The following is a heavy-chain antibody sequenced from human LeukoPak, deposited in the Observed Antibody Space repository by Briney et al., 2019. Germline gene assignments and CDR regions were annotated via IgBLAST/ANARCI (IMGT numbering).Heavy chain of an antibody. CDR3: SRVYIGSGAFHFDY. CDR1: GGSISSEY. Sequence: SETLSLTCTVCGGSISSEYWSGVRQPPGKGLEWIGYIYYSGSTNYNPSLKSRVTISVDTSKNQFSLKLSSVTAADTAVYYCSRVYIGSGAFHFDYWGQGTLVTVSS. CDR2: IYYSGST. J-gene: IGHJ4*02. D-gene: IGHD2-15*01. V-gene: IGHV4-59*01.